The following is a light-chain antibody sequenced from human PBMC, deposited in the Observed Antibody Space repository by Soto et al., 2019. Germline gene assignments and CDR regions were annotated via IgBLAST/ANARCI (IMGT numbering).Light chain of an antibody. V-gene: IGKV1-5*03. Sequence: DIQMTQSPSTLSASVGDRVTITCRASQSISSWLAWYQQKPAQAPKLLIYNASSLESRVPSRFSGSGSGTEFTITISSRQHHDFAAYYCQQYNGYSMYTFGQGTKLEIK. CDR2: NAS. CDR3: QQYNGYSMYT. J-gene: IGKJ2*01. CDR1: QSISSW.